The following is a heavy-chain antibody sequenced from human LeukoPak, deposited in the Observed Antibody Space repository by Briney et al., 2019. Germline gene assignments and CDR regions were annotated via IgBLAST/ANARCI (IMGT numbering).Heavy chain of an antibody. Sequence: PGESLKISCKGSGYSFTSYWIGWVRQMPGKGLEWMGIIYPGDSDTRYSPSVQGQVTISADKSISTAYLQWSSLKASDTAMYYCARLTGTTAYYYGMDVWGQGTTVTVSS. CDR3: ARLTGTTAYYYGMDV. CDR1: GYSFTSYW. D-gene: IGHD1-7*01. J-gene: IGHJ6*02. V-gene: IGHV5-51*01. CDR2: IYPGDSDT.